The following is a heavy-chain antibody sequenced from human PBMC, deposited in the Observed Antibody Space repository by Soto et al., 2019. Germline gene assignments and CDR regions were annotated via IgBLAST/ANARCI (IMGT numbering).Heavy chain of an antibody. CDR2: ITDSGGDA. V-gene: IGHV3-23*01. J-gene: IGHJ4*02. Sequence: EVQLLECGGDLIQPGGSLRLSCVASGFTFGSRAMSWVRQAPGEGLEWVSTITDSGGDAKYADSVRGRVTISRDNSKNTLYLQMSSLRAEDSAVYYCARGSTDSYPGSRIFDFWGRGSLVTVSS. D-gene: IGHD3-10*01. CDR3: ARGSTDSYPGSRIFDF. CDR1: GFTFGSRA.